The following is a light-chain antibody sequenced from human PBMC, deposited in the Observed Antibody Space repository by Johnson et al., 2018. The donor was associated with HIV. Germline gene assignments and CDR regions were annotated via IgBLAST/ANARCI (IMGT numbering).Light chain of an antibody. V-gene: IGLV1-51*01. CDR3: GAWDSSLSAHFV. CDR1: SSNIGNNY. Sequence: QSVLTQPPSVSAAPGQKVTISCSGSSSNIGNNYVSWYQQFPGTAPKLLIYDNNKRPSGIPDRFSASKSGTSATLVITGLQTGDEADYYCGAWDSSLSAHFVFGTGTKVTVL. J-gene: IGLJ1*01. CDR2: DNN.